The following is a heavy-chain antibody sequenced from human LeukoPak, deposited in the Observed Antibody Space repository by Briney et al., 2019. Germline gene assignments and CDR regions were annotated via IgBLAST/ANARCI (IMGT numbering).Heavy chain of an antibody. D-gene: IGHD2-2*01. V-gene: IGHV3-23*01. CDR2: ISGSGGST. Sequence: GSLRLSCSAPGFTFSSYAMSWVRPAPGKGLEWVSAISGSGGSTYYADSVKGRFTISRDNSKNTLYLRMNSLRAEDTAVYYCAMGREYQLLGPFDYWGQGTLVTVSS. CDR1: GFTFSSYA. J-gene: IGHJ4*02. CDR3: AMGREYQLLGPFDY.